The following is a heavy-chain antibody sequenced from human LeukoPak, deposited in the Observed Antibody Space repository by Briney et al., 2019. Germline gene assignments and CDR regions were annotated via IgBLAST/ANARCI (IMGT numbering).Heavy chain of an antibody. V-gene: IGHV4-59*01. CDR3: ARPREMPTTTAAFDI. CDR2: IHYSGST. Sequence: PSETLSLTCTVSGGSINSYYWSWIRQPPGKRLEWIGYIHYSGSTSYNPSLKSRVSISMDTSKNQFSLKLNYVTTADTAVYYCARPREMPTTTAAFDIWSQGTMVTVSS. D-gene: IGHD5-24*01. J-gene: IGHJ3*02. CDR1: GGSINSYY.